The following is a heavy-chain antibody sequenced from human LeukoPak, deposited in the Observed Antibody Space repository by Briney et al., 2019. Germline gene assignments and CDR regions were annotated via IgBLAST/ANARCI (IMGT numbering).Heavy chain of an antibody. CDR1: GFTFSSYA. V-gene: IGHV3-23*01. Sequence: GGSLRLSCAASGFTFSSYAMSWVRQAPGKGLEWVSTIGGSGVRTYYADSVNGRFTIYRDDSKNTLYLQINSLRAEDTAVYFCAKDRLGGPYFFHYWGQGTLVTVSS. CDR3: AKDRLGGPYFFHY. CDR2: IGGSGVRT. D-gene: IGHD3-16*01. J-gene: IGHJ4*02.